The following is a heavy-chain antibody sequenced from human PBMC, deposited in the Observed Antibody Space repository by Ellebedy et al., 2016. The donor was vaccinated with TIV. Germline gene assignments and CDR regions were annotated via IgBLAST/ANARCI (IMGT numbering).Heavy chain of an antibody. CDR1: GGTFNSNA. CDR2: VIPNLATR. V-gene: IGHV1-69*13. Sequence: AASVKVSCKASGGTFNSNAISWVRQAPGQGLEWMGGVIPNLATRHYAQKFQGRVTVTADEYTSTVYMELIHLRSDDTAVYYCARAFSGHDRWVEAHFDSWGPGTLVTVSS. J-gene: IGHJ4*02. D-gene: IGHD5-12*01. CDR3: ARAFSGHDRWVEAHFDS.